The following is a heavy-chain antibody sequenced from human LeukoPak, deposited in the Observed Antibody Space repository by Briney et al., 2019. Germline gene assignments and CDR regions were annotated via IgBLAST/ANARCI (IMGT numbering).Heavy chain of an antibody. V-gene: IGHV3-9*01. CDR3: AKEPNKYSGYDYFDF. CDR1: GFTFDDYA. D-gene: IGHD5-12*01. J-gene: IGHJ4*02. Sequence: PGRSLRLSCAASGFTFDDYAMHWVRQAPGKGLEWVSGISWDSSNIHYADSVKGRFTISRDNAKNSLYLQMDSLRAEDTALYYCAKEPNKYSGYDYFDFWGQGTLVTVSS. CDR2: ISWDSSNI.